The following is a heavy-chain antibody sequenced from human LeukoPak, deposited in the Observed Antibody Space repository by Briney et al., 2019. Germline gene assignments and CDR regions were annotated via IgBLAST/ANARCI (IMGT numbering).Heavy chain of an antibody. CDR3: AKETALLWRGWFDP. J-gene: IGHJ5*02. CDR1: GFTFSGYA. Sequence: GGSLRLSCAASGFTFSGYAMSWVRQAPGKGLEWVSAISGSGGSTYYADSVKGRFTISRDNSKNTLYLQMNSLRAEDTAVNYCAKETALLWRGWFDPWGQGTLVTVSS. V-gene: IGHV3-23*01. D-gene: IGHD3-10*01. CDR2: ISGSGGST.